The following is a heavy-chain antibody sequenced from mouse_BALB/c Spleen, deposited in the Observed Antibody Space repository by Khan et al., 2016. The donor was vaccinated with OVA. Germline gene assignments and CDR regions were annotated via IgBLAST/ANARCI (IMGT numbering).Heavy chain of an antibody. CDR1: GYSFTTYY. V-gene: IGHV1S135*01. CDR3: TRHGYVAWFTY. D-gene: IGHD2-2*01. CDR2: IDPFSGDT. J-gene: IGHJ3*01. Sequence: VQLNQSGPELMKPGTSVKISCKASGYSFTTYYIHWVMQSHGKSLEWIGYIDPFSGDTTFNQKFKGKATLTVDKSSSTAYIHLSNLTSEDSAIYYCTRHGYVAWFTYWGQGTLVTVSA.